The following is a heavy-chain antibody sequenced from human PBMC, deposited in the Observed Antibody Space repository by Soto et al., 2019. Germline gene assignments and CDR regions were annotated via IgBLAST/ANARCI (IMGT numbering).Heavy chain of an antibody. Sequence: QVQLVESGGGVVQPGRSLRLSCAASGFTFSSYGMHWVRQAPGKGLEWVAVIWYDGSNKYYADSVKCRFTISRDNSKNTLYLQMNSLRAEDTAVYYCARDQIPIAVAGTFDYWGQGTLVTVSS. D-gene: IGHD6-19*01. J-gene: IGHJ4*02. CDR1: GFTFSSYG. V-gene: IGHV3-33*01. CDR3: ARDQIPIAVAGTFDY. CDR2: IWYDGSNK.